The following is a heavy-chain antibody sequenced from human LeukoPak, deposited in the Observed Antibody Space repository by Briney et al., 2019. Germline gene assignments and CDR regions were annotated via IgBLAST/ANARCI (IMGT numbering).Heavy chain of an antibody. CDR2: INPNSGGT. J-gene: IGHJ4*02. Sequence: GASVKVSCKASGYDFTKYAVQWVRQAPGQRLEWMGWINPNSGGTNYAQKFQGRVTMTRDTSISTAYMELSRLRSDDTAVYYCARDPNSGYETPIFDYWGQGTLVTVSS. D-gene: IGHD5-12*01. CDR1: GYDFTKYA. V-gene: IGHV1-2*02. CDR3: ARDPNSGYETPIFDY.